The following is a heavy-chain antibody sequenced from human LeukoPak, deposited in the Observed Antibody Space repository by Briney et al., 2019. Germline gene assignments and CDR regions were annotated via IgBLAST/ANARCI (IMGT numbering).Heavy chain of an antibody. CDR3: ARGTSGYSSSWLDY. Sequence: GGSLRLSCAASGFTFSSYWMHWVRQAPGKGLVWVSRINRDGISTSYADSVKGRFTISRDNAKNTLYLQMNSLRPEDTAVYYCARGTSGYSSSWLDYWGQGTLVTVSS. D-gene: IGHD6-13*01. CDR2: INRDGIST. V-gene: IGHV3-74*01. CDR1: GFTFSSYW. J-gene: IGHJ4*02.